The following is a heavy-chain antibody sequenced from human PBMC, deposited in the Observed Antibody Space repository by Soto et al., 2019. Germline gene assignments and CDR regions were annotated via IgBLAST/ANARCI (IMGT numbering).Heavy chain of an antibody. CDR2: FDPEDGET. CDR3: ATDGVGRFLEWLSPRTTWGRFDL. Sequence: GASVKVSCKVSGYTLTELSMHWVRQAPGKGLEWMGGFDPEDGETIYAQKFQGRVTMTEDTSTDTAYMELSSLRSEDTAVYYCATDGVGRFLEWLSPRTTWGRFDLWGRGTLVTVSS. J-gene: IGHJ2*01. D-gene: IGHD3-3*01. V-gene: IGHV1-24*01. CDR1: GYTLTELS.